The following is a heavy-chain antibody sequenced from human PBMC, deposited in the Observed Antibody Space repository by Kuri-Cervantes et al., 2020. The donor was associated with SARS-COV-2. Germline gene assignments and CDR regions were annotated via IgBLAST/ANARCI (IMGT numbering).Heavy chain of an antibody. D-gene: IGHD2-21*01. J-gene: IGHJ4*02. V-gene: IGHV4-38-2*02. Sequence: ESLKISCTVSGYSISSGYYWGWIRQPPGKGLEWIGSIYHSGSTYYNPSLKSRVTISVDTSKNQFSLKLSSVTAADTAVYYCARFGVGIAIGFDYWGQGTLVTVSS. CDR3: ARFGVGIAIGFDY. CDR2: IYHSGST. CDR1: GYSISSGYY.